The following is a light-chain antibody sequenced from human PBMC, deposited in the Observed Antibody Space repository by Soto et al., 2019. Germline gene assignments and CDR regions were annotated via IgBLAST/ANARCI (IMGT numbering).Light chain of an antibody. V-gene: IGKV3-20*01. CDR1: QSVSSNY. Sequence: EIVLTQSPGTLSLSPGERATLSCRSSQSVSSNYLAWYQQKPGQAPRLLIHGVSSRATGIPVRFSGSGSGTDFTLTISRLEPEDFAVYYCHQYGNSPWTFGQGTKVDIK. CDR2: GVS. CDR3: HQYGNSPWT. J-gene: IGKJ1*01.